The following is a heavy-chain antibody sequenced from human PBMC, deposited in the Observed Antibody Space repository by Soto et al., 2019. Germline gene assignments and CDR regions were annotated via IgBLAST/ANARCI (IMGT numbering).Heavy chain of an antibody. V-gene: IGHV2-5*02. J-gene: IGHJ4*02. CDR1: GFSLSTSGVG. CDR3: AHKGPEDWPLDY. CDR2: IYWDDSK. Sequence: QITLKESGTTLVRPTQTLTLTCAFSGFSLSTSGVGVGWIRQPPGKALEWLAVIYWDDSKHYSPSLRSRLTITKDTSKNQVVLTITNMDPMDTGTYYCAHKGPEDWPLDYWGKGTLVTVSS. D-gene: IGHD3-9*01.